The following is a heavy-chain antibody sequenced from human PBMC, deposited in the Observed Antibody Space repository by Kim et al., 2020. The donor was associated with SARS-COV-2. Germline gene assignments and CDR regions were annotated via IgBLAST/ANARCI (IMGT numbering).Heavy chain of an antibody. V-gene: IGHV4-39*01. CDR3: ARHEWIQLWLFDY. J-gene: IGHJ4*02. Sequence: YNPPLTRHVTIAVDTSKNQCSLMRSAVTAADTAVYYCARHEWIQLWLFDYWGQGTLVTVSS. D-gene: IGHD5-18*01.